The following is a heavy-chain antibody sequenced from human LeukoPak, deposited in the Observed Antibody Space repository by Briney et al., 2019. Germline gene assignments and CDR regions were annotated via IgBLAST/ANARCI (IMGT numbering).Heavy chain of an antibody. CDR1: GFTFSTYW. J-gene: IGHJ4*02. V-gene: IGHV3-7*01. D-gene: IGHD6-13*01. CDR2: IKQDGSEK. CDR3: TREAAAGIDY. Sequence: GGSLRLSCAASGFTFSTYWMRWARQAPGKGLEWVANIKQDGSEKYYLDSVKGRFTISRDNAKNSLYLQMNSLRAEDTAVYFCTREAAAGIDYWGQGTLVTVSS.